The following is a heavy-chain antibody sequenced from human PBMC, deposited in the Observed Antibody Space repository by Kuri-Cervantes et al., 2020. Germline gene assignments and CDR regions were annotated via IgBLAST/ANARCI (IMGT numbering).Heavy chain of an antibody. J-gene: IGHJ4*02. CDR3: ARWRLPIAAAGGFDY. D-gene: IGHD6-13*01. Sequence: ESLKISCTVSGGSISSYYWSWIRQPPGKGLEWIGEINHSGSTNYNPSLKSRVTISVDTSKNQFSLKLSSVTAADTAVYYCARWRLPIAAAGGFDYWGQGTLVTVSS. CDR2: INHSGST. V-gene: IGHV4-34*01. CDR1: GGSISSYY.